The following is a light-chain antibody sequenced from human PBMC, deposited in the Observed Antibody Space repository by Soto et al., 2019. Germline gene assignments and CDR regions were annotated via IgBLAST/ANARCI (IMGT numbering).Light chain of an antibody. CDR1: QSISSW. CDR2: DAS. V-gene: IGKV1-5*01. Sequence: IQMTPSPSTLSASVGDRVTITCRASQSISSWLAWYPQKLGRAPRLLIYDASSLESGVPSRFSGSGSGTEFTLTISSLQPEEFATYDCQQYNTFWTVGQGTQVDIK. J-gene: IGKJ1*01. CDR3: QQYNTFWT.